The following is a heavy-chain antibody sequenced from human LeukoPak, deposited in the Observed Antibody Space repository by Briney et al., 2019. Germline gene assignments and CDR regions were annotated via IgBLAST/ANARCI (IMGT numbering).Heavy chain of an antibody. CDR2: IYPGDSDT. D-gene: IGHD4-17*01. CDR1: GYRFTSYW. J-gene: IGHJ4*02. Sequence: GASLQISCKGSGYRFTSYWIGWVRQLPGKGLEWMGIIYPGDSDTRYSPSFQGQVTISADKSISTAYLQWSSLKASDTAMYYCARPGYGDKLDYWGQGTLVTVSS. CDR3: ARPGYGDKLDY. V-gene: IGHV5-51*01.